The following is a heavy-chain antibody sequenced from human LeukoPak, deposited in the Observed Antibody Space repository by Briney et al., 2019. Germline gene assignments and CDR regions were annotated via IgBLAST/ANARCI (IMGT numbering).Heavy chain of an antibody. Sequence: SETLSLTCTVSGYSIGSGYYWGWIRQPPGKGLEWIGSIYHSGSTYYNPSLKSRVTISVDTSKNQFSLKLSSVTAADTAVYYCARQGPAGVYFDYWGQGTLVTVSS. CDR2: IYHSGST. CDR3: ARQGPAGVYFDY. V-gene: IGHV4-38-2*02. D-gene: IGHD2-2*01. J-gene: IGHJ4*02. CDR1: GYSIGSGYY.